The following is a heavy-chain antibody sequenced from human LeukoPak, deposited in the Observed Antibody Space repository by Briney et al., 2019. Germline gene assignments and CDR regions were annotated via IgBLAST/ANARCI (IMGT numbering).Heavy chain of an antibody. CDR1: GGSISSYY. D-gene: IGHD4-11*01. Sequence: SETLSLTCTVSGGSISSYYWSWIRQPPGKGLEWIGYIYYSGSTNYNPSLKSRVTISVDTSKNQFSLKLSSVTAADTAVYYRASYCSNYSPCYFDYWGQGTLVTVSS. V-gene: IGHV4-59*01. J-gene: IGHJ4*02. CDR2: IYYSGST. CDR3: ASYCSNYSPCYFDY.